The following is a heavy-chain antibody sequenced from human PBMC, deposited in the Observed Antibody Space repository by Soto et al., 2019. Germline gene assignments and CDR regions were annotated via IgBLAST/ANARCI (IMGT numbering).Heavy chain of an antibody. CDR2: IYSGGST. V-gene: IGHV3-53*01. D-gene: IGHD3-22*01. J-gene: IGHJ4*02. Sequence: GGSLRLSCAASGFTVSSNYMSWVRQAPGKGLEWVSVIYSGGSTYYADSVKGRFTISRDNSKNTLYLQMNSLRAEDTAVYYCAREKWLSSYYFDYWGQGTLVTVPQ. CDR1: GFTVSSNY. CDR3: AREKWLSSYYFDY.